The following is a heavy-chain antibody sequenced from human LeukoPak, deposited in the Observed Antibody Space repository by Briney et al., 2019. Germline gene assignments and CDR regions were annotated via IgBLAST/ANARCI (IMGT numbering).Heavy chain of an antibody. CDR1: GFTFSSHT. J-gene: IGHJ3*01. Sequence: GGSLRLSCEASGFTFSSHTMNWIRQVPGKGLEWVSSITANSGYTLYADSVQGRFTISRDNARNSVYLQMGSLRADDTAVYYCTRRGYYGSGNFKGAFDVWDQGTRVTVSS. CDR2: ITANSGYT. CDR3: TRRGYYGSGNFKGAFDV. D-gene: IGHD3-10*01. V-gene: IGHV3-21*06.